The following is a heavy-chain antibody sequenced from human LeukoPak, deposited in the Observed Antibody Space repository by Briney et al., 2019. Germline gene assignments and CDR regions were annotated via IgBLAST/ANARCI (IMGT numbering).Heavy chain of an antibody. D-gene: IGHD1-7*01. Sequence: SETLSLTCAVSGDSISSDYWWSWVRQPPGKGLEWIGEIYHSGRANYNPSLKSRVTISVDKSNNQFSLKLSSVTAADTAVYYCARLSRITGTFYYWGQGTLVTVSS. V-gene: IGHV4-4*02. J-gene: IGHJ4*02. CDR2: IYHSGRA. CDR3: ARLSRITGTFYY. CDR1: GDSISSDYW.